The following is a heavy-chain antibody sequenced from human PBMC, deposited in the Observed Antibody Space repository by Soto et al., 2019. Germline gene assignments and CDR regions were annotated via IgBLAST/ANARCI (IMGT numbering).Heavy chain of an antibody. Sequence: SETLSLTCAVSGGSIGSSKWWSWVRQPPGKGLEWIGEIYHSGSTNYNPSLKSRVTISVDKSKNQFSLKLSSVTAADTAVCYCAARNDGSGSLDYWGQGTLVTVSS. CDR3: AARNDGSGSLDY. J-gene: IGHJ4*02. V-gene: IGHV4-4*02. CDR1: GGSIGSSKW. CDR2: IYHSGST. D-gene: IGHD3-10*01.